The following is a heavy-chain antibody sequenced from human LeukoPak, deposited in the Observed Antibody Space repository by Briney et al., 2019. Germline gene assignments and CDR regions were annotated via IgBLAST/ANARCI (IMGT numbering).Heavy chain of an antibody. CDR1: GGSFSGYY. CDR3: ARVGFHNWNYGYYYYYMDV. CDR2: INHSGST. V-gene: IGHV4-34*01. Sequence: SETLSLTCAVYGGSFSGYYWSWIRQPPGKGLEWIGEINHSGSTNYNPSLKSRVTISVDTSKNQFSLKLSSVTAADTAVYYCARVGFHNWNYGYYYYYMDVWGKGTTVTVSS. J-gene: IGHJ6*03. D-gene: IGHD1-7*01.